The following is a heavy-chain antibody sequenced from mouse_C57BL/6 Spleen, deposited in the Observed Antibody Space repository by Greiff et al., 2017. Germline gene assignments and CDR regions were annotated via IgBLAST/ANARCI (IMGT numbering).Heavy chain of an antibody. D-gene: IGHD4-1*01. CDR3: ARRELGLDAMDY. CDR2: IDPSDSYT. CDR1: GYTFTSYW. J-gene: IGHJ4*01. V-gene: IGHV1-50*01. Sequence: VQLQQPGAELVKPGASVKLSCKASGYTFTSYWMQWVKQRPGQGLEWIGEIDPSDSYTNYNQKFKGKATLTVDTSSSTAYMQLSSLTSEDSAVYCCARRELGLDAMDYWGQGTSVTVSS.